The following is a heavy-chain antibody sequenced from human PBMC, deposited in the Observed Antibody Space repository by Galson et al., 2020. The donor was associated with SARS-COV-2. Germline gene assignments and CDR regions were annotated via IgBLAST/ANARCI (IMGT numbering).Heavy chain of an antibody. J-gene: IGHJ4*02. V-gene: IGHV3-15*01. CDR2: IKSAADGGTT. CDR1: GFTFSNVW. D-gene: IGHD3-22*01. Sequence: VGSLRLSCAASGFTFSNVWMNWVRQAPGKGLEWVGRIKSAADGGTTDYAAPVKGRFTVSRDDSKDTLYLQMSSLETEDTAVYYCTTGWYYYDLSGAYYVWGQGTLVTVSS. CDR3: TTGWYYYDLSGAYYV.